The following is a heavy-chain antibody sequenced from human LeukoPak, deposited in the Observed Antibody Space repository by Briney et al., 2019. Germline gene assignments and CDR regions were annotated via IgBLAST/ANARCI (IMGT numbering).Heavy chain of an antibody. V-gene: IGHV1-2*02. CDR3: ARGGFSGSGYYLY. J-gene: IGHJ4*02. D-gene: IGHD3-3*01. CDR1: GYTFIGYY. Sequence: ASVKDSCKASGYTFIGYYLHWVRQPRGRGVEGMGWINPNSGGTNYTQKFQGRVTMSRDTSISTAYMELSRLRSDDTAVYYCARGGFSGSGYYLYWGQGTLVTVSS. CDR2: INPNSGGT.